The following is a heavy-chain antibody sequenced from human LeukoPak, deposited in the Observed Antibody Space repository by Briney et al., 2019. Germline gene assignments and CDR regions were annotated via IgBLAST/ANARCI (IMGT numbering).Heavy chain of an antibody. J-gene: IGHJ4*02. CDR2: IGSSGSTI. CDR1: GFTFSNYE. V-gene: IGHV3-48*03. D-gene: IGHD3-10*01. CDR3: ARDMGNYFDY. Sequence: GGSLRLSCAASGFTFSNYEMNWVRQAPGKGLVWVSYIGSSGSTIYYADSVKGRFTISRDNAKNSLFLQMSGLRAEDTAVYYCARDMGNYFDYWGQGALVTVSS.